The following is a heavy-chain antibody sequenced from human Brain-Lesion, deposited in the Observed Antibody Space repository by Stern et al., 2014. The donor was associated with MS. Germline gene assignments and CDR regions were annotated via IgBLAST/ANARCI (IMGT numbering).Heavy chain of an antibody. D-gene: IGHD2-2*01. J-gene: IGHJ6*02. CDR1: GGSISSGGYY. Sequence: QLQLQESGPGLVKPSQTLSLSCTVSGGSISSGGYYWSWIRQPAGKGLEWIGRIFNSGSTSYNPSHKSRVTISIDTSKNHFSLRLNSMTAADTAVYYCARGRVVPGFQYYATDVWGQGTTVIVSS. V-gene: IGHV4-61*02. CDR2: IFNSGST. CDR3: ARGRVVPGFQYYATDV.